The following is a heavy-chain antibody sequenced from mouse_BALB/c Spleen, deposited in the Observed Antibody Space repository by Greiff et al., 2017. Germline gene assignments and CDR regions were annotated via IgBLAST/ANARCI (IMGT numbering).Heavy chain of an antibody. CDR1: GFSLTSYG. Sequence: QVQLQQSGPGLVAPSQSLSITCTVSGFSLTSYGVHWVRQPPGKGLEWLGVIWAGGSTNYNSALMSRLSISQDNSKSQVFLKMNSLQTDDTAMYYCARDRGYGNNAMDYWGQGTSVTVSS. J-gene: IGHJ4*01. D-gene: IGHD2-1*01. V-gene: IGHV2-9*02. CDR2: IWAGGST. CDR3: ARDRGYGNNAMDY.